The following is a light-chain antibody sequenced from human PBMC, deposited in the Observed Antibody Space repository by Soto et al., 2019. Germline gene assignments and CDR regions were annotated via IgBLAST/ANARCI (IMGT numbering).Light chain of an antibody. CDR2: KAS. CDR3: QQVSGYPLN. V-gene: IGKV1-5*03. J-gene: IGKJ4*01. CDR1: QSISNW. Sequence: DIQMTQSPSTLSASVGDRVTITCRASQSISNWLAWYQQKPGKAPKLLIYKASSLDSGVPSRFSGGGSGTEFTLTISSLQPDDFATYYCQQVSGYPLNFGGGTKVDIK.